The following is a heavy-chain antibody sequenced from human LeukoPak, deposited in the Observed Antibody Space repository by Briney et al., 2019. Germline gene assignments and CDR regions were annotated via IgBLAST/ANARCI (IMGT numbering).Heavy chain of an antibody. CDR1: GYSFTKFG. V-gene: IGHV1-18*01. J-gene: IGHJ4*02. CDR3: AEELSGSYFDY. Sequence: VASVKVSFKASGYSFTKFGISWVRQAPGRGLEWVGWIYNGNTKYAQSLQGRVTMTTDTSTSTAYMELRSLISDDTAVYYCAEELSGSYFDYWGQGTLVTVSS. CDR2: IYNGNT. D-gene: IGHD1-26*01.